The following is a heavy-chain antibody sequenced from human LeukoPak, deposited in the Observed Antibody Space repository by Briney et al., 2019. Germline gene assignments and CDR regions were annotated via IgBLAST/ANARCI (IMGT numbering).Heavy chain of an antibody. D-gene: IGHD6-19*01. CDR2: ISGSGGST. J-gene: IGHJ4*02. CDR1: GFTFSSYA. CDR3: AKDPYSSGWYYWVWRVEDY. V-gene: IGHV3-23*01. Sequence: GGSLRLSCAASGFTFSSYAMSWVRQAPGKGLEWVSAISGSGGSTYYADSVKGRFTISRDNSKNTLYLQMNSLRAEDTAVYYCAKDPYSSGWYYWVWRVEDYWGQGTLVTVSS.